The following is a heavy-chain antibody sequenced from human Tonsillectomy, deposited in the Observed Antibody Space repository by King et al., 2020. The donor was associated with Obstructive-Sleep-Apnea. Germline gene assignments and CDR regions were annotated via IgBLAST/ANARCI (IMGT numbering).Heavy chain of an antibody. CDR1: GFTFSSYW. CDR2: IKEDGSEK. J-gene: IGHJ5*02. CDR3: ASAVASNWFDP. V-gene: IGHV3-7*01. Sequence: VQLVESGGGLVQPGGSLRLSCAASGFTFSSYWMSWVRQAPGKGLEWVANIKEDGSEKYYVDSVKGRFTISRDNAKNSLYLQMNSLRADDTAVYYCASAVASNWFDPWGQGTLVTVSS.